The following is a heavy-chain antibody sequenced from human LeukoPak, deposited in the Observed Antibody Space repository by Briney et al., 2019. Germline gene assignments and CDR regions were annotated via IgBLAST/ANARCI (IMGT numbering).Heavy chain of an antibody. CDR3: ARAGTVLDAFDI. J-gene: IGHJ3*02. D-gene: IGHD1-1*01. CDR1: GYTFTGYY. Sequence: ASVKVSCKASGYTFTGYYMHWVRQAPAQGLEWMGWINPNSGGTNYAQKFQGRVTMTRDTSISTAYMELSRLRSDDTAVYYCARAGTVLDAFDIWGQGTMVTVSS. V-gene: IGHV1-2*02. CDR2: INPNSGGT.